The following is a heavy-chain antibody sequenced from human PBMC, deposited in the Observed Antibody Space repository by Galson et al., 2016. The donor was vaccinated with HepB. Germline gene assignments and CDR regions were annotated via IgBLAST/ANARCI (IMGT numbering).Heavy chain of an antibody. D-gene: IGHD6-19*01. CDR3: VKTQGYSTGWYGMDV. V-gene: IGHV3-23*01. CDR1: GFIFGNYA. Sequence: SLRLSCAASGFIFGNYAMTWVRQAPGEGLEWVSVISGSGDSTYYADSVKGRFTISRDNFKSTLSLQMNSLRAEDTAVYYCVKTQGYSTGWYGMDVWGQGTTGTVSS. J-gene: IGHJ6*02. CDR2: ISGSGDST.